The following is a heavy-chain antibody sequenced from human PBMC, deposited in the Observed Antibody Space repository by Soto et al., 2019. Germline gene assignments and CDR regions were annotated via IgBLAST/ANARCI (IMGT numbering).Heavy chain of an antibody. CDR2: IYYSGST. Sequence: SETLSLTCTVSGGSISSYYWSWIRQPPGKGLEWIGYIYYSGSTNYNPSLKSRVTISVDTSKNQFSLKLSSVTAADTAVYYCASSPNLYSSSWYWFDPWGQGTLVTVSS. CDR1: GGSISSYY. D-gene: IGHD6-13*01. CDR3: ASSPNLYSSSWYWFDP. V-gene: IGHV4-59*08. J-gene: IGHJ5*02.